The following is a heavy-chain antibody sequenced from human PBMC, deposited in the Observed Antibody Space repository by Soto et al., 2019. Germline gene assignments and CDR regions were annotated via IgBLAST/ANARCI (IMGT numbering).Heavy chain of an antibody. Sequence: QLLLQESGPGLVKPSETLSLTCTVSGDSVSNSGYYWGWIRQSPVKRLEWIGSVSFSGSNYYNPSLRSRVTFSVDTSKTLISLNLRSVTAADTAVYYCARGSTWQGSDWFDPWGQGTLVTVSS. J-gene: IGHJ5*02. D-gene: IGHD6-13*01. CDR3: ARGSTWQGSDWFDP. CDR2: VSFSGSN. V-gene: IGHV4-39*01. CDR1: GDSVSNSGYY.